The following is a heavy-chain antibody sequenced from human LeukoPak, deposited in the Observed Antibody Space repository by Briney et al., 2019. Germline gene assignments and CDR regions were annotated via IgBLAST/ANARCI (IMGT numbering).Heavy chain of an antibody. CDR1: GFTFSSQS. J-gene: IGHJ4*02. CDR3: ASRHSSTWTFDY. V-gene: IGHV3-48*02. CDR2: ISSSSTI. D-gene: IGHD6-13*01. Sequence: GGSLRLSCAASGFTFSSQSMSWARQAPGKGLEWVSHISSSSTIYYADSVKGRFTISRDNAKNSLYLQMDSLRDEDTATYYCASRHSSTWTFDYWGQGTLVTVSS.